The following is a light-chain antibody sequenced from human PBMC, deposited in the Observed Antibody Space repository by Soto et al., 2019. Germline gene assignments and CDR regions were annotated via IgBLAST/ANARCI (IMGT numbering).Light chain of an antibody. CDR2: EDN. CDR3: QSYDSSNWV. V-gene: IGLV6-57*01. J-gene: IGLJ3*02. CDR1: SGSIASNY. Sequence: NLMLTQPHSVSESPGKTVTISCTRSSGSIASNYVQWYQQRPGSPPTTVIYEDNQRPSGVPDRFSGSIESSSNSASLTISGLKTEDEADYYCQSYDSSNWVFGGGTKLTV.